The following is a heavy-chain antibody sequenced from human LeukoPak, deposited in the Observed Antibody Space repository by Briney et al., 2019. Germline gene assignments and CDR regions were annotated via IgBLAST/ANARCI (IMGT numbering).Heavy chain of an antibody. CDR2: IYHSGST. Sequence: SETLSLTCTVSGYSISSGYYWGWIRQPPGKRLEWIGSIYHSGSTYYNPSLKSRVTISVDTSKNQFSLKLSSVTAADTAVYYCARPFGGVIALGWFDPWGQGTLVTVSS. CDR3: ARPFGGVIALGWFDP. D-gene: IGHD3-16*02. V-gene: IGHV4-38-2*02. CDR1: GYSISSGYY. J-gene: IGHJ5*02.